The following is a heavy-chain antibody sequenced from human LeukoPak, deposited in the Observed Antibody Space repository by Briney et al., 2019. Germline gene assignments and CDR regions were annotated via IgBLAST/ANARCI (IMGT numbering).Heavy chain of an antibody. V-gene: IGHV1-18*01. J-gene: IGHJ6*03. CDR1: GYTFTSYG. Sequence: GASVKVSCKASGYTFTSYGISWVRQAPGQGLEWMGWISAYNGNTNYAQKLQGRVTMTTDTSTSTAYMELSSLRSEDTAVYYCARAYYDSSGYPYYYYYMDVWGKGTTVTVSS. CDR2: ISAYNGNT. CDR3: ARAYYDSSGYPYYYYYMDV. D-gene: IGHD3-22*01.